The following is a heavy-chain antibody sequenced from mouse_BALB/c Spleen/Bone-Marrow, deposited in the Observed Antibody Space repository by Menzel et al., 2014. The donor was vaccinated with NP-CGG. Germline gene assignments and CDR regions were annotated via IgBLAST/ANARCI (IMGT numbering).Heavy chain of an antibody. V-gene: IGHV2-6-7*01. CDR1: GFSLTVYG. D-gene: IGHD2-12*01. CDR2: IWGDGIK. CDR3: PYEVNFFYS. Sequence: VQRVESGPGLVAPSQSLSITCTVSGFSLTVYGVNWVRQPPGKGLEWLGMIWGDGIKDYNSALKSRLSISKDDSKSQVFLKMTSLPTYDTARSSCPYEVNFFYSWGHGTPLPVSS. J-gene: IGHJ2*01.